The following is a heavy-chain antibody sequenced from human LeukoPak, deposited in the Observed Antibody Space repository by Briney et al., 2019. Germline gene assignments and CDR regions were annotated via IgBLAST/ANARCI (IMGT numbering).Heavy chain of an antibody. J-gene: IGHJ4*02. CDR1: GYTFTSYY. Sequence: GASVKVSCKASGYTFTSYYMHWVRQAPGQGLEWMGIINPSGGSTSYAQKFQGRVTMTRDTSTSTVYMELSSLRSEDTAVYYCARRVGSSGYYYYFDYWGQGTLVTVSS. CDR2: INPSGGST. CDR3: ARRVGSSGYYYYFDY. V-gene: IGHV1-46*01. D-gene: IGHD3-22*01.